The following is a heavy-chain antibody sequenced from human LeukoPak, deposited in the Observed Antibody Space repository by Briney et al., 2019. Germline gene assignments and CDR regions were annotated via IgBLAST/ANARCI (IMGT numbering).Heavy chain of an antibody. J-gene: IGHJ4*02. V-gene: IGHV3-23*01. CDR3: VIWGDYDVLTGYYVPDY. CDR1: GFTFSNYA. Sequence: SGASLRLSCVASGFTFSNYAMSWVRHAPGKGLEWVSDITGSGTNIYYTDSLKGRFTTSRDNSKNTVFLQMNSLRHEDTAIYYCVIWGDYDVLTGYYVPDYWGQGTLVTVAS. D-gene: IGHD3-9*01. CDR2: ITGSGTNI.